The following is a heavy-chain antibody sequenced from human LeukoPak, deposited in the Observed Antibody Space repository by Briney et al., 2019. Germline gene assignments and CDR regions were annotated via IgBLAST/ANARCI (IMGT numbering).Heavy chain of an antibody. J-gene: IGHJ4*02. CDR2: ISWNSGSI. V-gene: IGHV3-9*01. Sequence: PGRSLRLPCAASGFTFDDYAMHWVRHAPGKGLEWVSGISWNSGSIGYADSVKGRFTISRDNAKNSLYLQMNSLRAEDTALYYCAKAQSGYIAAAGTRFDYWGQGTLVTVSS. CDR1: GFTFDDYA. D-gene: IGHD6-13*01. CDR3: AKAQSGYIAAAGTRFDY.